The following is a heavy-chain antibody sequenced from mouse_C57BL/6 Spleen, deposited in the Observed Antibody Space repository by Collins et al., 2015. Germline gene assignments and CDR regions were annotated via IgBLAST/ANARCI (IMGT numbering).Heavy chain of an antibody. J-gene: IGHJ4*01. CDR1: GYTFTSYW. CDR3: ARRGYGSTFDAMDY. Sequence: QVQLQQYGAELVKPGASVKLSCKASGYTFTSYWMHWLKQRPGQGLEWIGMIHPDSGSAKYNEKFKNKAALTGDKSFRTAYMQLSSLTSEDSAVYYCARRGYGSTFDAMDYWGQGTSVTVSS. D-gene: IGHD1-1*01. V-gene: IGHV1-64*01. CDR2: IHPDSGSA.